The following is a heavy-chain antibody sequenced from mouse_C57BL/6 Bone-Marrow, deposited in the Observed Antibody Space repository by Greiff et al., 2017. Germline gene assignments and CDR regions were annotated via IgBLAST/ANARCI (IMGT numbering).Heavy chain of an antibody. Sequence: VQLKESGPGLVKPSQSLSLTCSVTGYPITSGYYWNWIRQFPGNKLEWMGYISYDGSNNYNPSLKNRISITRDTSKNQFFLKLNSVTTEDTATYYCARDYYGSSYAWFAYWGQGTLVTVSA. V-gene: IGHV3-6*01. D-gene: IGHD1-1*01. CDR1: GYPITSGYY. CDR3: ARDYYGSSYAWFAY. CDR2: ISYDGSN. J-gene: IGHJ3*01.